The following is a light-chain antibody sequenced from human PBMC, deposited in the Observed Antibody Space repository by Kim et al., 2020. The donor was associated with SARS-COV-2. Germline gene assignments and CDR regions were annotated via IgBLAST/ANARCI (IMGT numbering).Light chain of an antibody. V-gene: IGLV2-23*02. J-gene: IGLJ1*01. CDR3: CSYAGSSTFYV. Sequence: QSITISCTGTSSDVGSYNLVSRYQQHPGKAPKLMIYEVSKRPSGVSNRFSGSKSGNTASLTISGLQAEDEADYYCCSYAGSSTFYVFGTGTKVTVL. CDR2: EVS. CDR1: SSDVGSYNL.